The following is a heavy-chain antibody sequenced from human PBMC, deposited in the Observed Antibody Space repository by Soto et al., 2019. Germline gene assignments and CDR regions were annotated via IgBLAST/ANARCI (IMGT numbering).Heavy chain of an antibody. Sequence: PGGSLILSCAATGFTFSNYAMHWVRQAPGKGLEWVAVISSDGRNKYYADSVKGRFTISRDNSKNTLYLQMNSLRAEDTAVYYCARVPDSQYGVYFDYWGQGTLVTVS. CDR1: GFTFSNYA. J-gene: IGHJ4*02. CDR2: ISSDGRNK. CDR3: ARVPDSQYGVYFDY. D-gene: IGHD4-17*01. V-gene: IGHV3-30*04.